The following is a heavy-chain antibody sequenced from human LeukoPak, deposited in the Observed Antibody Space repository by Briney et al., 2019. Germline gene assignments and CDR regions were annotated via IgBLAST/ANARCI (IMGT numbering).Heavy chain of an antibody. V-gene: IGHV4-30-2*01. CDR2: IYHSGST. Sequence: PSQTLSLTCTVSGGSISSGGYYWSWIRQPPGKGLEWIGYIYHSGSTYYNPSLKSRVTISVDRSKNQFSLKLSSVTAADTAVYYCVRVSFSVGYYSTTWYYFDYWGQGTLVTVSS. D-gene: IGHD1-26*01. J-gene: IGHJ4*02. CDR1: GGSISSGGYY. CDR3: VRVSFSVGYYSTTWYYFDY.